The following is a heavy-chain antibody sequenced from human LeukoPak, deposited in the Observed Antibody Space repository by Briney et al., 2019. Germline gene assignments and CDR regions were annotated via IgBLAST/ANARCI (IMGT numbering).Heavy chain of an antibody. D-gene: IGHD1-26*01. CDR1: GYSFASYW. Sequence: GESLKISCKGSGYSFASYWIGWVRQMPGKGLERMGVIYPGDSDTRYSPSFQGQVTISADKSISTAYLQWSGLKASDTAMYYCARGDAGYYFDFWGQGTLVTVSS. J-gene: IGHJ4*02. CDR2: IYPGDSDT. CDR3: ARGDAGYYFDF. V-gene: IGHV5-51*01.